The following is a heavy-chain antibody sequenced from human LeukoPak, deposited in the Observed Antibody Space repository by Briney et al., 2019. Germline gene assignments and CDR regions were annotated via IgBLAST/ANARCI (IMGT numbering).Heavy chain of an antibody. CDR3: ARANYYDSSGPFDY. CDR1: GGSISSGGYS. J-gene: IGHJ4*02. V-gene: IGHV4-30-2*01. D-gene: IGHD3-22*01. Sequence: SQTLSLTCAVSGGSISSGGYSWSWIRQPPGKGLEWIGYIYHSGSTYYNPSLKSRVTISVDTSKNQFSLKLSSVTAADTAVYYCARANYYDSSGPFDYWGQGTLVTVSS. CDR2: IYHSGST.